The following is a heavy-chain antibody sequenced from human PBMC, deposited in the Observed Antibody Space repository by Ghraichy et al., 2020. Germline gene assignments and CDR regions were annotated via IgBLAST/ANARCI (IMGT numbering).Heavy chain of an antibody. Sequence: SGPTLVKPTETLTLTCTVSGFSLSNARMGVSWIRQPPGKALEWLAHIFSNDEKSYSTSLKSRLTISKDTSKSQVVLTMTNMDPVDTATYYCARIRGGFGEFYNWFDPWGQGTLVTVSS. J-gene: IGHJ5*02. D-gene: IGHD3-10*01. V-gene: IGHV2-26*01. CDR1: GFSLSNARMG. CDR2: IFSNDEK. CDR3: ARIRGGFGEFYNWFDP.